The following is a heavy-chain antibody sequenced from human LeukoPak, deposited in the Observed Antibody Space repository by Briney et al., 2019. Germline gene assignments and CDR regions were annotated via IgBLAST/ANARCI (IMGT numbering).Heavy chain of an antibody. Sequence: KVSCKASGGTFSSYAISWVRQAPGQGLEWMGRIIPILGIANYAQKFQGRVTITADKSTSTAYMELSSLRSEDTAVCYRARDLVEDIVAPGWFDPWGQGTLVTVSS. CDR1: GGTFSSYA. V-gene: IGHV1-69*04. J-gene: IGHJ5*02. D-gene: IGHD2-15*01. CDR3: ARDLVEDIVAPGWFDP. CDR2: IIPILGIA.